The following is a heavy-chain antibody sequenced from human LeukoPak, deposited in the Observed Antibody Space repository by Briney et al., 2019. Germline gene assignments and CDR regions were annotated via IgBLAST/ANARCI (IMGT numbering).Heavy chain of an antibody. J-gene: IGHJ4*02. CDR3: ATRGYSGYDSLFDY. V-gene: IGHV4-39*01. Sequence: SETLSLTCTVSGGSISSSSYYWGWIRQPPGKGLEWIGSIYYSGSTYYNPSLKSRVTISVDTSKNQLSLKLSSVTAADTAVYYCATRGYSGYDSLFDYWGQGTLVTVSS. CDR2: IYYSGST. D-gene: IGHD5-12*01. CDR1: GGSISSSSYY.